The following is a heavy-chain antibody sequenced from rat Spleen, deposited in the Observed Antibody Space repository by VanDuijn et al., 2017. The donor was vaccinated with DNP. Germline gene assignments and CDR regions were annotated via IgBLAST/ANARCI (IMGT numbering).Heavy chain of an antibody. CDR3: TRDRD. Sequence: EVQLVESGGGLVQPGRSLKLSCVASGFTFNNYWMTWIRQVPGKGLEWVASITSSGGSTYYRDSVKGRFTISRDNAKSTLYRQMNSLRSEDTATYYCTRDRDWGQGVMVTVSS. D-gene: IGHD4-3*01. CDR1: GFTFNNYW. J-gene: IGHJ2*01. CDR2: ITSSGGST. V-gene: IGHV5-31*01.